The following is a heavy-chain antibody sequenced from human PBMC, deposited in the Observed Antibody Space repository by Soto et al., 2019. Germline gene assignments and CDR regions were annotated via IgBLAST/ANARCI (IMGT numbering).Heavy chain of an antibody. CDR1: GYTFTGYA. J-gene: IGHJ4*02. V-gene: IGHV1-3*01. D-gene: IGHD2-15*01. Sequence: GASVKVSCKASGYTFTGYAVHWVRQAPGQRLEWMGWINAGNGNTKYSQKFQGRVTITRDTSASTAYMELSSLRSEDTAVYYCARVYCSGGSCYGIDYWGQGTLVTVSS. CDR3: ARVYCSGGSCYGIDY. CDR2: INAGNGNT.